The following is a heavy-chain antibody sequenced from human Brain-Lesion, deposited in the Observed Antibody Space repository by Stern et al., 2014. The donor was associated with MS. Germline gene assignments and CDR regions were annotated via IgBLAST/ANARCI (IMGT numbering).Heavy chain of an antibody. CDR1: GGSISSSPYY. Sequence: VQLVESGPGLVKPSETLSLTCTVSGGSISSSPYYWAWIRQPPGKGLEWIGNIYSSGFTYYNPSLKSRVTISVVMSKNQFSLKLSSVTAADTAIYYCARHDSVPRPSQLYSARDRGPGYFDYWGQGTLVTVSS. CDR3: ARHDSVPRPSQLYSARDRGPGYFDY. CDR2: IYSSGFT. J-gene: IGHJ4*02. V-gene: IGHV4-39*01. D-gene: IGHD1-26*01.